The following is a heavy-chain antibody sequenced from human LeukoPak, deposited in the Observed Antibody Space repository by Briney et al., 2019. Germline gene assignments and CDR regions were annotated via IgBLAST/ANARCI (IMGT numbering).Heavy chain of an antibody. CDR3: AKRKRDGYYYDSSGYSYPYFDY. D-gene: IGHD3-22*01. J-gene: IGHJ4*02. CDR2: ISGSGGST. V-gene: IGHV3-23*01. CDR1: GFTFSSYA. Sequence: GGSLRLSCAASGFTFSSYAMSWVRQAPGKGLEWVSAISGSGGSTYYADSVKGRFTISRDNSKNTPYLQMNSLRAEDTAVYYCAKRKRDGYYYDSSGYSYPYFDYWGQGTLVTVSS.